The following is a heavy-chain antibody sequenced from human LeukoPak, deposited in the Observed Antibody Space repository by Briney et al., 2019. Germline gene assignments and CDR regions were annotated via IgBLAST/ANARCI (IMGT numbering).Heavy chain of an antibody. D-gene: IGHD6-19*01. CDR3: ARTFPVAGTYYGMDV. CDR1: GGSITTHY. CDR2: IYNTGTT. V-gene: IGHV4-59*11. Sequence: SETLSLTCTVSGGSITTHYWSWLRQPPGKGLEWIGYIYNTGTTTYNPSLRSRVTISLDTSKNQFSLKLSSVTAADTAVYYCARTFPVAGTYYGMDVWGQGTTVTVS. J-gene: IGHJ6*02.